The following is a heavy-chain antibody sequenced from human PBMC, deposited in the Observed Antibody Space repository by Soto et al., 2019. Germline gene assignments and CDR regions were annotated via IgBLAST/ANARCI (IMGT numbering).Heavy chain of an antibody. D-gene: IGHD4-4*01. CDR1: GFTFSSYW. V-gene: IGHV3-74*01. CDR3: ARDVSNSVDY. Sequence: HPGGSLRLSCAASGFTFSSYWMHWVRQVPGKGLVWVSRIGSNGRSTNYADSVKGRFTISRDNAKNTLFLQMNSLRAEDTAVYYCARDVSNSVDYWGQGTLVTVSS. CDR2: IGSNGRST. J-gene: IGHJ4*02.